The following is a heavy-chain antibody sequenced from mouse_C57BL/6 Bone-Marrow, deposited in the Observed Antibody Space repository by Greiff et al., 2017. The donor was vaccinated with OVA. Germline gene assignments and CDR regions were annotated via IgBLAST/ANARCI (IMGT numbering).Heavy chain of an antibody. D-gene: IGHD3-1*01. Sequence: VQLQQSGPGLVQPSQSLSIPCTVSGFSLTSYGVHWVRQSPGKGLEWLGVIRRGGSTDYNAAFMSRLSITKDNSKSQVFFKMNSLQADDTAIYYCAKPSSGYYAMDYWGQGTSVTVSS. CDR2: IRRGGST. V-gene: IGHV2-5*01. CDR3: AKPSSGYYAMDY. CDR1: GFSLTSYG. J-gene: IGHJ4*01.